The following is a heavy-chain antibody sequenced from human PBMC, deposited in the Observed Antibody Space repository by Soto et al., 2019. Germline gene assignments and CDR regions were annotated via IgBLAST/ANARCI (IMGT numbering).Heavy chain of an antibody. CDR1: CGSISSSY. J-gene: IGHJ5*02. CDR3: ARDRYCSGGSCRKNWFDP. D-gene: IGHD2-15*01. Sequence: SETLSLTCTVSCGSISSSYWSWIRQPPGKGLEWLAYIYDDGSANYNPSLKSRATISLDMSKNQSSLKLTSVTAADTAVYYCARDRYCSGGSCRKNWFDPWGQGTLVTVSS. CDR2: IYDDGSA. V-gene: IGHV4-59*01.